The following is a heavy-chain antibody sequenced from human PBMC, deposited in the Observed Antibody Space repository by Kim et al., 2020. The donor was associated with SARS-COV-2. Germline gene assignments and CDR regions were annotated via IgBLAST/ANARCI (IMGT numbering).Heavy chain of an antibody. CDR2: ISYDGSNK. D-gene: IGHD3-22*01. CDR3: AKDRASYYYDSREPGAI. J-gene: IGHJ3*02. CDR1: GFTFSSYG. Sequence: GGSLRLSCAASGFTFSSYGMHWVRQAPGKGLEWVAVISYDGSNKYYADSVKGRFTISRDNSKNTLYLQMNSLRAEDTAVYYCAKDRASYYYDSREPGAIWGQGTMVTVSS. V-gene: IGHV3-30*18.